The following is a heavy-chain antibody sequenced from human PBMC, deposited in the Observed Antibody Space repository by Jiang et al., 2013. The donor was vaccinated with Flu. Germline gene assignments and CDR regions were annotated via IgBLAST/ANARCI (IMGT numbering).Heavy chain of an antibody. CDR3: ARRDYDFWSGSYYYGMDV. V-gene: IGHV4-4*02. J-gene: IGHJ6*02. CDR2: IYHSGST. Sequence: SLTCAVSGGSISSSNWWSWVRQPPGKGLEWIGEIYHSGSTNYNPSLKSRVTISVDKSKNQFSLKLSSVTAADTAVYYCARRDYDFWSGSYYYGMDVWGQGTTVTVSS. D-gene: IGHD3-3*01. CDR1: GGSISSSNW.